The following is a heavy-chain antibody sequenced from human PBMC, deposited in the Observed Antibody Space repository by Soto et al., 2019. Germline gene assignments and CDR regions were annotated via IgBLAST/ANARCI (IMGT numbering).Heavy chain of an antibody. CDR1: GFTFSSYS. D-gene: IGHD6-13*01. V-gene: IGHV3-21*01. CDR3: AREMRHSSSFYPDY. J-gene: IGHJ4*02. CDR2: ISSSSSYI. Sequence: EVQLVESGGGLVKPGGSLRLSCAASGFTFSSYSMNWVRQAPGKGLVWVSSISSSSSYIYYADSVKGRSTISRDNAKNSLYLQMNSLRAKDTAVYYCAREMRHSSSFYPDYWGQGTLVTVSS.